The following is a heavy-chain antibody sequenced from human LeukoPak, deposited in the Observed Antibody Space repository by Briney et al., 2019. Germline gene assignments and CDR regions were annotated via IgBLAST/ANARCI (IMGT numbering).Heavy chain of an antibody. J-gene: IGHJ5*02. Sequence: SETLSLTCTVSGGSISSYYWTWIRQPAGKGLEWIGRIYTSGSASYNPSLKSRVTMSLDTSKNQFSLNLRSVTAADTAVYYCAKDHGSWSNWFDPWGQGTLVTVSS. D-gene: IGHD6-13*01. CDR3: AKDHGSWSNWFDP. CDR1: GGSISSYY. V-gene: IGHV4-4*07. CDR2: IYTSGSA.